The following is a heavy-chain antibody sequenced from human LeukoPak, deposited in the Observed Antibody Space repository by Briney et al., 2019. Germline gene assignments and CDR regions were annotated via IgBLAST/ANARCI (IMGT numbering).Heavy chain of an antibody. CDR2: MNPNSGGT. J-gene: IGHJ6*02. CDR1: GYTFTSYY. Sequence: ASVKVSCKASGYTFTSYYMHWVRQAPGQGLEWMGWMNPNSGGTNYAQKFQGRVTMTRDTSMSTAYMELSRLRSDDTAVYYCARDLGPSACSSTSCYYYGMDVWGQGTTVTVSS. V-gene: IGHV1-2*02. CDR3: ARDLGPSACSSTSCYYYGMDV. D-gene: IGHD2-2*01.